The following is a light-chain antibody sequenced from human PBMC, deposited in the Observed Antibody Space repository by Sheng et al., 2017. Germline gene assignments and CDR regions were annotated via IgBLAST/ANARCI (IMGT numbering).Light chain of an antibody. J-gene: IGKJ4*01. CDR3: QQYNSYSLS. Sequence: AIQLTQSPSSLSASIGDRVTITCRASQDIDSLLAWYQQKVGKAPKLLIYGASTLQSGVPPRFSGSGSGTDFTLTISSLQPEDSATYYCQQYNSYSLSFGGGTKVEIK. V-gene: IGKV1-13*02. CDR2: GAS. CDR1: QDIDSL.